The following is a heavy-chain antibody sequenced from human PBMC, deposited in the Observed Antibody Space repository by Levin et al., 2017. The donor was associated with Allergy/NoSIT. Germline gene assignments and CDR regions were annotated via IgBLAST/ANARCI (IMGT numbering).Heavy chain of an antibody. D-gene: IGHD1-26*01. Sequence: SETLSLTCAVYGGSFSGYYWSWIRQPPGKGLEWIGEINHSGSTNYNPSLKSRVTISVDTSKNQFSLKLSSVTAADTAVYYCARYWEVLRAFDSWGQGTLVTVSS. CDR3: ARYWEVLRAFDS. CDR1: GGSFSGYY. J-gene: IGHJ4*02. V-gene: IGHV4-34*01. CDR2: INHSGST.